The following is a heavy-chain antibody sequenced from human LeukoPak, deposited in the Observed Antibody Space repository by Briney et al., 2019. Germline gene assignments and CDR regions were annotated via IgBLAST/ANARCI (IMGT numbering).Heavy chain of an antibody. D-gene: IGHD3-9*01. J-gene: IGHJ3*02. CDR2: ISYDGSNK. Sequence: GGSLRLSCAASGFTFSSYAMHWVRQAPGKGLEWVAVISYDGSNKYYADSVKGRFTISRDNSKNTLYLQMNSLRAEDTAVYYCARDPLLRYFDWPYRLDAFDIWGQGTMVTVSS. CDR3: ARDPLLRYFDWPYRLDAFDI. V-gene: IGHV3-30-3*01. CDR1: GFTFSSYA.